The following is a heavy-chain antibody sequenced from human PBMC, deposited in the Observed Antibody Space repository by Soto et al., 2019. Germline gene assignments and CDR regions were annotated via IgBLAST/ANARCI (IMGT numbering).Heavy chain of an antibody. D-gene: IGHD2-15*01. CDR3: AKDAQDIVVVVAADTGYFDY. J-gene: IGHJ4*02. Sequence: GGSLRLSCAASGFTFSSYAMSWVRQAPGKGLEWVSAISGSGGSTYYADSVKGRFTISRDNSKNTLYLQMNSLRAEDTAVYYCAKDAQDIVVVVAADTGYFDYWGQGTLVTVSS. V-gene: IGHV3-23*01. CDR2: ISGSGGST. CDR1: GFTFSSYA.